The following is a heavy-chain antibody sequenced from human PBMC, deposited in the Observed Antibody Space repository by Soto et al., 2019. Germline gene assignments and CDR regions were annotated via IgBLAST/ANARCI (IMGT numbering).Heavy chain of an antibody. V-gene: IGHV1-24*01. CDR3: ATMTQVLRFLEWLLRRYYYYGMDV. D-gene: IGHD3-3*01. Sequence: SLKVSCKVSGYTLTELSMHWVRQAPGKGLEWMGGFDPEDGETIYAQKFHGRVTMTEDTSTDTAYMELSSLRSEDTAVYYCATMTQVLRFLEWLLRRYYYYGMDVWGQGNTVTV. CDR1: GYTLTELS. CDR2: FDPEDGET. J-gene: IGHJ6*02.